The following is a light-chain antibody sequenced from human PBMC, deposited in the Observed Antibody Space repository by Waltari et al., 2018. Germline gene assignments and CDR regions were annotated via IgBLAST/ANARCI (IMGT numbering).Light chain of an antibody. V-gene: IGKV4-1*01. CDR3: QQFYSPPLT. CDR1: QTVFSSSKNRNF. J-gene: IGKJ4*01. CDR2: WAS. Sequence: IVMTQSPDSLALSLGERATINCRSSQTVFSSSKNRNFLGWYQLRPGQPPKLLVYWASSRESGVPARFSGSGSGTNFTLTISSLQPEDVAVYYCQQFYSPPLTFGGGTKVEIK.